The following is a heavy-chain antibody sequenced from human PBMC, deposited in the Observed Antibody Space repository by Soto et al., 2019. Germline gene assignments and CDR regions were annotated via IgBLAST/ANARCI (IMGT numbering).Heavy chain of an antibody. CDR2: VYYSGTT. CDR3: ARMSYFYDKWYFDL. V-gene: IGHV4-30-4*01. CDR1: GASINDNDYY. J-gene: IGHJ2*01. Sequence: QLQESGPGLVKPSQTLSLTCTVSGASINDNDYYWSWIRQTPGKGLEWIGYVYYSGTTDYLPSLKSRLSMSIDKSRNQFTLRLKSVTAADTATYYCARMSYFYDKWYFDLWGRGTLVTVSS. D-gene: IGHD3-22*01.